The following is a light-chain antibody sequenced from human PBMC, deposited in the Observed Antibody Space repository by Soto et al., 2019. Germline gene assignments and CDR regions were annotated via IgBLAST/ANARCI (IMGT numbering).Light chain of an antibody. J-gene: IGKJ4*01. CDR3: QQRSSWPPALS. CDR2: GIS. Sequence: ENVLTQSPGTLSLSPGERATLSCRATQSVTNRYFAWYQQKPGQAPRLLIYGISSRATDIPDRFSGSGSGTDYTLTISRLEPEDFAVYYCQQRSSWPPALSFGGGTKVE. CDR1: QSVTNRY. V-gene: IGKV3D-20*02.